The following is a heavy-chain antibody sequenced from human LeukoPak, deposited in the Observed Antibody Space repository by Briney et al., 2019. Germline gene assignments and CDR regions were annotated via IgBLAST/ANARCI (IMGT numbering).Heavy chain of an antibody. J-gene: IGHJ6*02. Sequence: GGSLRLSCAASGFTFSSYAMSWVRQAPGKGLEWVSAISGSGGSTYYADSVKGRFTISGDNSKNTLYLQMNSLRAEDTAVYYCAKKYYYDSSGYYPRSMDVWGQGTTVTVSS. V-gene: IGHV3-23*01. CDR1: GFTFSSYA. CDR2: ISGSGGST. D-gene: IGHD3-22*01. CDR3: AKKYYYDSSGYYPRSMDV.